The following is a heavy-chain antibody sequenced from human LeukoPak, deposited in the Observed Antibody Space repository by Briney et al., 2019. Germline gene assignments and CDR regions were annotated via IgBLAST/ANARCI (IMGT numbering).Heavy chain of an antibody. D-gene: IGHD3-22*01. Sequence: GSLRLSCAASGFTFSGYGMHWVRQAPGKGLEWVALISYDGSNTYYADSVKGRFTISRDNSKNTLYRQMNSLRAEDTAVYYCAKDGYHDTSPDYWGQGTLVTVSS. CDR2: ISYDGSNT. J-gene: IGHJ4*02. CDR1: GFTFSGYG. CDR3: AKDGYHDTSPDY. V-gene: IGHV3-30*18.